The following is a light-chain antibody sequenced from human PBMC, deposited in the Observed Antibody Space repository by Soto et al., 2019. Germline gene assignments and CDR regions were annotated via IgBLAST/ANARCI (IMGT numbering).Light chain of an antibody. V-gene: IGKV3-20*01. Sequence: EIVLTQSPGTLSLSPGDSATLSCRASQTVISDYLTWYQQTPGQAPSLLIYGASSRATDTPDRFSGRGSGTDFSLTISRLEPGDFAVYYCQVYGNSMWTFGQGTKVEI. J-gene: IGKJ1*01. CDR3: QVYGNSMWT. CDR2: GAS. CDR1: QTVISDY.